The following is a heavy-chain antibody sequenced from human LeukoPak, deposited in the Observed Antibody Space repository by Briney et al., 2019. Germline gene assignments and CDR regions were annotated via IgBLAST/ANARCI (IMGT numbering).Heavy chain of an antibody. J-gene: IGHJ5*02. CDR3: ARHEYSGSYYGLSWFDP. Sequence: SETLSLTCTVSGGSISSSGYYWGWIRQPPGKGLEWFASIYYSGSTYYNPSLKSRVTISVDTSKNQLSLKLSSLTAADTAVYYCARHEYSGSYYGLSWFDPWGQGTLVTVSS. D-gene: IGHD1-26*01. V-gene: IGHV4-39*01. CDR1: GGSISSSGYY. CDR2: IYYSGST.